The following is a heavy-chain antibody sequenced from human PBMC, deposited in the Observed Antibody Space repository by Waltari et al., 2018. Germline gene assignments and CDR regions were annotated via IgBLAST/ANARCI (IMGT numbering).Heavy chain of an antibody. V-gene: IGHV4-34*01. CDR2: ITHSGSS. D-gene: IGHD4-17*01. J-gene: IGHJ4*02. CDR3: ARGYDYGDYQFDY. CDR1: GGSFSGNY. Sequence: QVQLQQWGAGLLKPSETLSLTCAVYGGSFSGNYWSWIRQPPGKGLVWIGEITHSGSSNYTPSLKSRVTISVDTSKHQFSLKLSSVTAADTAVYYCARGYDYGDYQFDYWGQGTLVTVSS.